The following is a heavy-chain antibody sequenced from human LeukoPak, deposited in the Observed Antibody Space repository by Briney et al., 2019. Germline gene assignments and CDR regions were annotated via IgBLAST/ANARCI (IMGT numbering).Heavy chain of an antibody. J-gene: IGHJ4*02. CDR2: IRYDGSNK. Sequence: GGSLRLSCAASGFTFSSYGMHWVRQAPGKGLEWVAFIRYDGSNKYYAGSVKGRFTISRDNSKNTLYLQMNSLRAEDTAVYYCAKDSSVYYYDSRNCDYWGQGTLVTVSS. D-gene: IGHD3-22*01. CDR1: GFTFSSYG. V-gene: IGHV3-30*02. CDR3: AKDSSVYYYDSRNCDY.